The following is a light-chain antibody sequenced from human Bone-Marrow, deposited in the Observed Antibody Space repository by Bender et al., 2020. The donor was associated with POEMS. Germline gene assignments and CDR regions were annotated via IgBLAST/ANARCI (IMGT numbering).Light chain of an antibody. CDR2: SNS. Sequence: QSVLTQPPSTSGTAGHSVTISCSGGSSNVGRNPVSWYKRVPGTAPKLLIHSNSQRPSGVPDRISGSKSGTSASLAITGLQSEDEAAYFCQSYDSDLNGWVFGGGTKLTVL. J-gene: IGLJ3*02. CDR1: SSNVGRNP. CDR3: QSYDSDLNGWV. V-gene: IGLV1-44*01.